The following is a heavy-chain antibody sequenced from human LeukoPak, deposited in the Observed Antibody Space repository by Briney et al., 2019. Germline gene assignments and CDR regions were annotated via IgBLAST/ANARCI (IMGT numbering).Heavy chain of an antibody. Sequence: ASVKVSCKASGYTFTSYGISWVRQAPGQGLEWMGWINPNSGGTNYAQKFQGRVTMTRDTSISTAYMELSRLRSDDTAVYYCARALSITMIVEVTSFDYWGQGTLVTVSS. J-gene: IGHJ4*02. D-gene: IGHD3-22*01. V-gene: IGHV1-2*02. CDR3: ARALSITMIVEVTSFDY. CDR2: INPNSGGT. CDR1: GYTFTSYG.